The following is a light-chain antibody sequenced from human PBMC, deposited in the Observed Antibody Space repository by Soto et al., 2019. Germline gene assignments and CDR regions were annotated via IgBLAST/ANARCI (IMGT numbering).Light chain of an antibody. CDR2: AAS. V-gene: IGKV1-5*03. J-gene: IGKJ2*01. CDR1: QSVDTL. CDR3: QQYSHYTS. Sequence: DVQMTQFPYTLSASVGGRVTITCRASQSVDTLLAWYQHKPGKAPKLLISAASNLESGVPSRFSGSGSGTQFTLTIRSLQPDDSATYSCQQYSHYTSFGQGTKLEL.